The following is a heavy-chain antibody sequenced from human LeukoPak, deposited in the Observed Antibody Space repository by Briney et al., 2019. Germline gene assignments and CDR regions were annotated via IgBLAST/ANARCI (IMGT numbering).Heavy chain of an antibody. D-gene: IGHD3-10*01. J-gene: IGHJ4*02. CDR2: TRNKANSYTT. CDR1: GFTFSDHY. CDR3: AREVLWFGESHFDY. Sequence: GGSLSLSCAASGFTFSDHYMDWVRQAPGKGLEWVGRTRNKANSYTTEYAASVKGRFTISRDDSKNSLYLQMNSLKTEDTAVYYCAREVLWFGESHFDYWGQGTLVTVSS. V-gene: IGHV3-72*01.